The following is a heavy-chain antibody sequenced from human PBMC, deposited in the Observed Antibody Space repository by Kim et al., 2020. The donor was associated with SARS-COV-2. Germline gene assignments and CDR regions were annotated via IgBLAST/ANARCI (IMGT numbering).Heavy chain of an antibody. J-gene: IGHJ4*02. Sequence: SVKVSCKASGGTFSSYAISWVRQAPGQGLEWMGGIIPIFGTANYAQKFQGRVTITADESTSTAYMEMSSLRSEDTAVYYCARDYYYDSSGYPTRIDYWGQGTLVTVSS. CDR1: GGTFSSYA. CDR3: ARDYYYDSSGYPTRIDY. D-gene: IGHD3-22*01. CDR2: IIPIFGTA. V-gene: IGHV1-69*13.